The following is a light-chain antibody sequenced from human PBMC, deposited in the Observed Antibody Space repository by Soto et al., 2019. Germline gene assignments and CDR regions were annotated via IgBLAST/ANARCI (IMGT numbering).Light chain of an antibody. V-gene: IGKV1-39*01. J-gene: IGKJ4*01. Sequence: DIQMTQSPSSLSASVGERVTITCWASQNIKSFLNWYQQKPGKAPTLLIYATSSVQSGVPARFSGGRSGTDFSLSISMLQPEDFATYYGQQTYVAPVTVGGGTKVEI. CDR3: QQTYVAPVT. CDR1: QNIKSF. CDR2: ATS.